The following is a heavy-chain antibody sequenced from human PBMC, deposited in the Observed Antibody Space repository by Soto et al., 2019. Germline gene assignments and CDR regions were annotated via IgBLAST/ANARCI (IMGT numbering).Heavy chain of an antibody. CDR1: GYTFTRYY. J-gene: IGHJ6*02. Sequence: GASLKVSCKASGYTFTRYYMHWVRQAPGQGLEWMGIINPSGGSTSYAQKFQGRVTMTRDSSTSTVYMELSSLRSEDTAVYYCARHYYYYGMDVWGQGTTVTVSS. V-gene: IGHV1-46*01. CDR2: INPSGGST. CDR3: ARHYYYYGMDV.